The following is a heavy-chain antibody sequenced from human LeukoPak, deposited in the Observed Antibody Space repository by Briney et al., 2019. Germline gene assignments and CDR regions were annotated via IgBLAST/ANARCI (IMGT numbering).Heavy chain of an antibody. J-gene: IGHJ4*02. D-gene: IGHD6-13*01. CDR2: INPNSGGT. CDR3: ARDWTIAAAPYYFDY. CDR1: GYTFTGYY. V-gene: IGHV1-2*02. Sequence: ASVKVSCKASGYTFTGYYMHWVRQAPGQGLEWMGWINPNSGGTNYAQKFQGRVTMTRDTSISTAYMELSRLRSDDTAVYYCARDWTIAAAPYYFDYWGQGTLVTVSS.